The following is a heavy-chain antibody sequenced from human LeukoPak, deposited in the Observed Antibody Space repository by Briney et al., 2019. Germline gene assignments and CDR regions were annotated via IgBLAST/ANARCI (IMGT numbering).Heavy chain of an antibody. V-gene: IGHV4-59*01. CDR3: ARTSRHFYGSGTNLTPWPAGMDV. D-gene: IGHD3-10*01. Sequence: SETLSLTCTVSGGSMSGFFWTWIRQPPGRELEWIGSIYYSGSSTKYNPSLKSRVTISVDTSKSQFSLNLNSATAADTAVYYCARTSRHFYGSGTNLTPWPAGMDVWGQGTTVTVS. CDR1: GGSMSGFF. J-gene: IGHJ6*02. CDR2: IYYSGSST.